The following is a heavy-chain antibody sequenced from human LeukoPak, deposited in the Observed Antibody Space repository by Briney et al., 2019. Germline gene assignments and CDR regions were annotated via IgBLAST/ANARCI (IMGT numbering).Heavy chain of an antibody. CDR3: ARDLPGSYYDSSGYAWGV. J-gene: IGHJ4*02. D-gene: IGHD3-22*01. CDR1: GGSISSGGYS. Sequence: PSETLSLTCTVSGGSISSGGYSWSWIRQPAGKGLEWIGRIYTSGSTNYNPSLKSRVTISVDTSKNQFSLKLSSVTAADTAVYYCARDLPGSYYDSSGYAWGVWGQGTLVTVSS. CDR2: IYTSGST. V-gene: IGHV4-61*02.